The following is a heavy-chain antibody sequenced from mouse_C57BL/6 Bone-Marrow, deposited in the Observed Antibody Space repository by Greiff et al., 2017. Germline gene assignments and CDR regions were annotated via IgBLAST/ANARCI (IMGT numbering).Heavy chain of an antibody. CDR3: ARHAYYSNYGFAY. D-gene: IGHD2-5*01. Sequence: VPGVGAGGGFVQPGGSPKLSCAASWFTFRGYGMAWVRQAPRKGPEWVAFSSNLAYSIYYADTVTGRFTISRENAKNTLYLEMSSLRSEDTAMYYCARHAYYSNYGFAYWGQGTLVTVSA. CDR1: WFTFRGYG. V-gene: IGHV5-15*01. CDR2: SSNLAYSI. J-gene: IGHJ3*01.